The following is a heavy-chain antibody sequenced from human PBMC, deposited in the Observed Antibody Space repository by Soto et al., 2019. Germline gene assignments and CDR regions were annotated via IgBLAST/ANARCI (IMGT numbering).Heavy chain of an antibody. Sequence: EVRLVESGGGLVQPGGSLRLSCAASGFTFSGYSMNWVRQAPGKGLEWVSYISSSSSTIYYADSVEGRFTISRDNAKNSLYLQMNSLRAEDTAVYYCARDRAEDYWGQGTLVTVSS. J-gene: IGHJ4*02. CDR1: GFTFSGYS. V-gene: IGHV3-48*01. CDR2: ISSSSSTI. CDR3: ARDRAEDY.